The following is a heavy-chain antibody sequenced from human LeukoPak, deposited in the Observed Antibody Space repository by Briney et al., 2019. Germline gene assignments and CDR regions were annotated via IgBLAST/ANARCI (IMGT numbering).Heavy chain of an antibody. CDR2: IYYSGST. J-gene: IGHJ5*02. V-gene: IGHV4-39*01. CDR3: ARQAYDFWSGYFTVGFDP. D-gene: IGHD3-3*01. Sequence: SETLSLTCTVSGGSISSSSYYWGWIRQPPGKGLEWIGSIYYSGSTYYNPSLKSRVTISVDTSKNQFSLKLSSVTAADTAVYYCARQAYDFWSGYFTVGFDPWGQGTLVTVSS. CDR1: GGSISSSSYY.